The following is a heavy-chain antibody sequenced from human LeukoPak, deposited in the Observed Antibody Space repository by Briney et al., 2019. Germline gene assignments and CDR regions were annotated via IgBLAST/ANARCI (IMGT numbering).Heavy chain of an antibody. CDR3: ARVGYCSSTSCYPMSDY. CDR2: ISAYNGNT. Sequence: ASVKVSCKASGYTFTSYGISWVRQAPGQGLEWMGWISAYNGNTNYAQKLQGRVTMTTDTSTSTAYMELRSLRSDDTAVYYCARVGYCSSTSCYPMSDYWGQGTLVTVSS. J-gene: IGHJ4*02. D-gene: IGHD2-2*03. V-gene: IGHV1-18*01. CDR1: GYTFTSYG.